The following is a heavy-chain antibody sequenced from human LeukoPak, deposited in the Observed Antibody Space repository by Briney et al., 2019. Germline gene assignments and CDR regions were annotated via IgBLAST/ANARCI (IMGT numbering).Heavy chain of an antibody. CDR1: GYTFTSYD. D-gene: IGHD6-13*01. J-gene: IGHJ4*02. CDR2: MNPNSGNT. Sequence: ASVKVSCKASGYTFTSYDINWVRQATGQGLEWMGWMNPNSGNTGYAQKFQGRVTITRNTSISTAYMELSRLRSDDTALYYCARVPSGFGSSWYTFDYWGQGTLVTVSS. V-gene: IGHV1-8*03. CDR3: ARVPSGFGSSWYTFDY.